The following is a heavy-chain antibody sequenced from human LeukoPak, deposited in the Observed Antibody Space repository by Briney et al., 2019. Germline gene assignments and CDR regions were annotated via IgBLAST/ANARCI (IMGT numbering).Heavy chain of an antibody. CDR2: ISSSSSYI. CDR1: GFTFSSYS. CDR3: ARGVDYYENSGTIDY. Sequence: GGSLRLPCAASGFTFSSYSMNWVRQAPGKGLEWVSSISSSSSYIYYADSVKGRFTISRDNSKNTLYLQMNSLRAEDTAVYYCARGVDYYENSGTIDYWGQGTLVTVSS. J-gene: IGHJ4*02. D-gene: IGHD3-22*01. V-gene: IGHV3-21*01.